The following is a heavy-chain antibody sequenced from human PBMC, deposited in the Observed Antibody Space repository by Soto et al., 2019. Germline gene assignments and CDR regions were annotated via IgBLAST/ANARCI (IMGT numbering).Heavy chain of an antibody. V-gene: IGHV1-3*01. CDR2: INAGNGNT. J-gene: IGHJ5*02. CDR1: GYTFTSYA. CDR3: ARTYYYDSSGYYNCFDP. Sequence: ASVKVSCKASGYTFTSYAMHWVRQAPGQRLEWMGWINAGNGNTKYSQKFQGRVTITRDTSASTAYMELSSLRSEDTAVYYCARTYYYDSSGYYNCFDPCGQGTLVTVSS. D-gene: IGHD3-22*01.